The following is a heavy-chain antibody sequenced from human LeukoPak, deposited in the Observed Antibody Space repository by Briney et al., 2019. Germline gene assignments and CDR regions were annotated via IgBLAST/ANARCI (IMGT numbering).Heavy chain of an antibody. D-gene: IGHD6-13*01. Sequence: GASLRLSCAASGFTFSNYAMSWVRQAPGKGLEWVSSISSSSSYIYYADSVKGRFTISRDNAKNSLYLQMNSLRAEDTAVYYCARAHSSSLAWFDPWGQGTLVTVSS. V-gene: IGHV3-21*01. CDR3: ARAHSSSLAWFDP. CDR1: GFTFSNYA. CDR2: ISSSSSYI. J-gene: IGHJ5*02.